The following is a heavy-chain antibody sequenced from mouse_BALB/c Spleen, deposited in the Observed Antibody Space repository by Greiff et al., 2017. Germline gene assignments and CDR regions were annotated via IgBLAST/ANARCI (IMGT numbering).Heavy chain of an antibody. J-gene: IGHJ3*01. CDR1: GFTFSDFY. CDR2: SRNKANDYTT. V-gene: IGHV7-1*02. D-gene: IGHD2-1*01. CDR3: ARDASIYYVMGVFAY. Sequence: EVKLMESGGGLVQPGGSLRLSCATSGFTFSDFYMEWVRQPPGKRLEWIAASRNKANDYTTEYSASVKGRFIVSRDTSQSILYLQMNALRAEDTAIYYCARDASIYYVMGVFAYWGQGTLVTVSA.